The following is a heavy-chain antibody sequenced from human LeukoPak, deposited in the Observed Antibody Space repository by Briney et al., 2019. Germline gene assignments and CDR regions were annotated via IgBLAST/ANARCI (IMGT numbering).Heavy chain of an antibody. CDR3: ATYCSSTSCYYYYYGMDV. Sequence: ASVKVSCKVSGYTPTELSMHWVRQAPGKGLEWMGGFDPEDGETIYAQKFQGRVTMTEDTSTDTAYMELSSLRSEDTAVYYCATYCSSTSCYYYYYGMDVWGQGTTVTVSS. D-gene: IGHD2-2*01. CDR2: FDPEDGET. V-gene: IGHV1-24*01. CDR1: GYTPTELS. J-gene: IGHJ6*02.